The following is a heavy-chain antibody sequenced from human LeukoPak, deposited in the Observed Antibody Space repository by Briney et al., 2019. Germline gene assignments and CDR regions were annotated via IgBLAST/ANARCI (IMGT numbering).Heavy chain of an antibody. CDR1: GYTFTGYY. J-gene: IGHJ4*02. Sequence: ASVKVSCKASGYTFTGYYMHWVRQAPGQGLEWMGWINPNSGGTNYAQKFQGRVTMTRDTSISTAYMELSRLRSDDTAVYYCAPSVRSGGSYYFNYWGQGSLVTVSS. CDR3: APSVRSGGSYYFNY. V-gene: IGHV1-2*02. CDR2: INPNSGGT. D-gene: IGHD2-15*01.